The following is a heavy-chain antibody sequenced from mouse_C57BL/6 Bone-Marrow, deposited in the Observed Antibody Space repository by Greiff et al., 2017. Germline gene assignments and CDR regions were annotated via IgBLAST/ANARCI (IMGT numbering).Heavy chain of an antibody. V-gene: IGHV6-6*01. D-gene: IGHD2-3*01. J-gene: IGHJ4*01. CDR3: TRGDGYYVYYAMDY. CDR1: GFTFSDAW. CDR2: IRNKANNHAT. Sequence: DVQLVESGGGLVQPGGSMKLSCAASGFTFSDAWMDWVRQSPEKGLEWVAEIRNKANNHATYYAESVKGRFTISRDDSKSSVYLQMNSLRADDTGIYYCTRGDGYYVYYAMDYWGQGTSVTVSS.